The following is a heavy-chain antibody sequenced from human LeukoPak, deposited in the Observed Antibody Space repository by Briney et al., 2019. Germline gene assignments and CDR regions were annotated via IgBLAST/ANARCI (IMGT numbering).Heavy chain of an antibody. CDR2: IYYSGST. V-gene: IGHV4-59*01. Sequence: SETLSLTCTVSGGSISSYYWSWIRQPPGKGLEWIGYIYYSGSTNYNPSLKSRVTISVDTSKNQFSLKLSSVTAADTAVYYCARAPKRYCSGGSCYFDYWGQGTLVTVSS. CDR3: ARAPKRYCSGGSCYFDY. CDR1: GGSISSYY. J-gene: IGHJ4*02. D-gene: IGHD2-15*01.